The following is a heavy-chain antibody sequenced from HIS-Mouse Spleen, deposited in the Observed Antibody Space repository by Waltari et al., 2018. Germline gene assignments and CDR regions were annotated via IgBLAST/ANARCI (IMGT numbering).Heavy chain of an antibody. CDR1: GGSISSSSYY. Sequence: QLQLQESGPGLVKPSETLSLTCTVSGGSISSSSYYWGWIRQPPGKGLEWIGSSYYSGDTYTNPSLKSRVTISVDTSKNQFSLKLSSVTAADTAVYYCAREIPYSSSWYDWYFDLWGRGTLVTVSS. J-gene: IGHJ2*01. D-gene: IGHD6-13*01. CDR3: AREIPYSSSWYDWYFDL. V-gene: IGHV4-39*07. CDR2: SYYSGDT.